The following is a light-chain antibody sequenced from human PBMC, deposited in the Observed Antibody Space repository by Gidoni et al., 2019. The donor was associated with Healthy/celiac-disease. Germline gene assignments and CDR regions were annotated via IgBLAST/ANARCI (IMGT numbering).Light chain of an antibody. CDR1: KLGDKY. V-gene: IGLV3-1*01. Sequence: SSELTQPPPASVSPGQTASITCSADKLGDKYACWSQQKPGQSPVLVIYQDSKRPSGIPERFSGSNSGNTATLTISGTQAMDEADYYCQAWDSSTVVFGGGTKLTVL. CDR3: QAWDSSTVV. CDR2: QDS. J-gene: IGLJ2*01.